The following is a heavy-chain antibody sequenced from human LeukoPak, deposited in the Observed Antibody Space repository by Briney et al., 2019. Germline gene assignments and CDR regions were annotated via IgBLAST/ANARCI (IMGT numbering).Heavy chain of an antibody. V-gene: IGHV3-9*01. J-gene: IGHJ6*02. CDR2: ISWNSGSI. Sequence: GRSLRLSCAASGFTFDDYAMHWVRQAPGKGLEWVSGISWNSGSIGYADSVKGRFTISRDNAKNSLYLQMNSLRAEDTALYYSAKAGCSSTSCQVDVWGQGTTVTVSS. CDR1: GFTFDDYA. D-gene: IGHD2-2*01. CDR3: AKAGCSSTSCQVDV.